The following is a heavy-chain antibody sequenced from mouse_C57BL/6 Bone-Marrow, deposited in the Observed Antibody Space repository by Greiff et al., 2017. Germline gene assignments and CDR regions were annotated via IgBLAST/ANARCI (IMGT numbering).Heavy chain of an antibody. J-gene: IGHJ2*01. Sequence: VKVVESGAELARPGASVKMSCKASGYTFTSYTMHWVKQRPGQGLEWIGYINPSSGYTKYNQKFKDKATLTADKSSSTAYMQLSSLTSEDAAVYYCARARTGGYWGQGTTRTVSS. CDR2: INPSSGYT. V-gene: IGHV1-4*01. CDR3: ARARTGGY. CDR1: GYTFTSYT. D-gene: IGHD4-1*01.